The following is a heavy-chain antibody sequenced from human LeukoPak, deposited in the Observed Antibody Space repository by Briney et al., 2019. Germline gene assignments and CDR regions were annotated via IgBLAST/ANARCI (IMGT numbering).Heavy chain of an antibody. Sequence: ASVKVSCKASGYTFTSYYMHWVRQAPGQGLEWMGIINPSGGSTGYAQKFQGRVTMTRDTSTSTVYMELSSLRSEDTAVYYCARPESYCSGGSCYDYFDYWGQGTLVTVSS. CDR1: GYTFTSYY. CDR3: ARPESYCSGGSCYDYFDY. D-gene: IGHD2-15*01. CDR2: INPSGGST. V-gene: IGHV1-46*01. J-gene: IGHJ4*02.